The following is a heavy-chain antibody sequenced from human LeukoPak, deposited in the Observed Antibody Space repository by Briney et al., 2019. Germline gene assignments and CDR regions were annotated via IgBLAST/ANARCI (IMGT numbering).Heavy chain of an antibody. CDR2: INPSGGGT. J-gene: IGHJ4*02. CDR3: AREAGSTDH. CDR1: GYTFTNHF. Sequence: ASVKVSCKASGYTFTNHFMHWVRQAPGQGLEWMGIINPSGGGTIYAQNFQGRVTMTRDTSTSIVYMELNNLRSEDTAVYYCAREAGSTDHWGQGTLVTVSS. V-gene: IGHV1-46*01. D-gene: IGHD3-10*01.